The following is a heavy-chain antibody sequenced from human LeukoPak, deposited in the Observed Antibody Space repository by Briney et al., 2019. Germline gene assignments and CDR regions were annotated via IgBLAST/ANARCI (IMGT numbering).Heavy chain of an antibody. CDR1: GGSFSGYY. V-gene: IGHV4-34*01. D-gene: IGHD6-13*01. CDR3: GAAAGPPRSYYYYYGMDV. J-gene: IGHJ6*02. CDR2: INHSGST. Sequence: SETLSLTCAVYGGSFSGYYWSWIRQPPGKGLEWIGEINHSGSTNYNPSLKSQVTISVDTSKNQFSLKLSSVTAADTAVYYCGAAAGPPRSYYYYYGMDVWGQGTTVTVSS.